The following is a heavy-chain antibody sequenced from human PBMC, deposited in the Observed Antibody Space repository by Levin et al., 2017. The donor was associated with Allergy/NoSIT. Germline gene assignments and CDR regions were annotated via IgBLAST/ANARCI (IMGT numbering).Heavy chain of an antibody. V-gene: IGHV1-46*01. CDR2: INPSGGST. D-gene: IGHD3-10*01. CDR1: GYTFTSYY. Sequence: ASVKVSCKASGYTFTSYYMHWVRQAPGQGLEWMGIINPSGGSTSYAQKFQGRVTMTRDTSTSTVYMELSSLRSEDTAVYYCARDPPAYGSGSYLWDYWGQGTLVTVSS. CDR3: ARDPPAYGSGSYLWDY. J-gene: IGHJ4*02.